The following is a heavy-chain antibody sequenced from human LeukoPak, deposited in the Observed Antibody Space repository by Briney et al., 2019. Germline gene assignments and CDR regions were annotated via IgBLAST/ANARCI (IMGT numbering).Heavy chain of an antibody. D-gene: IGHD3-22*01. Sequence: PGGSLRLSCAVSGFTFSSYWMHWVRQAPGKGLVWVSRINSDGSYTNYADSVKGQFTISRDSAKNTLYLQMNSLRAEDTAVYYCARDMPLHYYDSSGTFDYWGQGALVTVSS. CDR3: ARDMPLHYYDSSGTFDY. V-gene: IGHV3-74*01. CDR1: GFTFSSYW. J-gene: IGHJ4*02. CDR2: INSDGSYT.